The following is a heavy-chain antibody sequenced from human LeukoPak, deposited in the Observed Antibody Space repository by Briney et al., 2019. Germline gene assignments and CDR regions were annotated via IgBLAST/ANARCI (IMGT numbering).Heavy chain of an antibody. V-gene: IGHV4-30-4*08. CDR3: ARGTTVTTANWFDP. CDR1: GGSISSGDYY. D-gene: IGHD4-11*01. Sequence: SQTLSLTCTVSGGSISSGDYYWSWIRQPPGKGLEWIGYIYYSGSTYYNPSLKSRVTISVDTSKNQFSLKLSSVTAADTAVYYCARGTTVTTANWFDPWGQGTLVTLSS. J-gene: IGHJ5*02. CDR2: IYYSGST.